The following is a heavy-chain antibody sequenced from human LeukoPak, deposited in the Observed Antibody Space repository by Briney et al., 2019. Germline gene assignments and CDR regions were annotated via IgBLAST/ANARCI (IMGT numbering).Heavy chain of an antibody. V-gene: IGHV3-30-3*01. Sequence: PGGSLRLSCAASGFTFSSYAMPWVRQAPGKGPEWVAVISYDGSNKYYADSVKGRFTISRDNSKNTLYLQMNSLRAEDTAVYYCARGTAMGDYWGQGTLVTVSS. CDR3: ARGTAMGDY. J-gene: IGHJ4*02. CDR2: ISYDGSNK. CDR1: GFTFSSYA. D-gene: IGHD5-18*01.